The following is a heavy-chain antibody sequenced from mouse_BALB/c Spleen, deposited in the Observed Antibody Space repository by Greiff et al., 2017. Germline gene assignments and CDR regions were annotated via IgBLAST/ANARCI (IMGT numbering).Heavy chain of an antibody. V-gene: IGHV5-4*02. CDR3: ARDYRYERAYAMDY. Sequence: EVKLVESGGGLVKPGGSLKLSCAASGFTFSDYYMYWVRQTPEKRLEWVATISDGGSYTYYPDSVKGRFTISRDNAKNNLYLQMSSLKSEDTAMYYCARDYRYERAYAMDYWGQGTSVTVSS. CDR1: GFTFSDYY. J-gene: IGHJ4*01. CDR2: ISDGGSYT. D-gene: IGHD2-14*01.